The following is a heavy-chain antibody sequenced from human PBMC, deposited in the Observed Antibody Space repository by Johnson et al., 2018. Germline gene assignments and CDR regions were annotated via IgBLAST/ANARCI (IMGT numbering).Heavy chain of an antibody. V-gene: IGHV3-11*01. Sequence: VQLVEAGGGLVKPGGSLRLSCTASGFTFSDYYMTWIRQAPGKGLECVSYISSSGTTIYYAAAGKGRFTISRDNAKNSLYLQMNSLRAEDTAVYYCARPQRYSSSWYLYFQHWGQGTLVAVSS. CDR1: GFTFSDYY. D-gene: IGHD6-13*01. CDR3: ARPQRYSSSWYLYFQH. CDR2: ISSSGTTI. J-gene: IGHJ1*01.